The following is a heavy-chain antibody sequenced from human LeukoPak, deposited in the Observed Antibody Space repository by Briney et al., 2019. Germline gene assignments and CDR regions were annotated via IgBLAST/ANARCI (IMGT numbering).Heavy chain of an antibody. J-gene: IGHJ5*02. V-gene: IGHV4-39*07. D-gene: IGHD6-13*01. CDR3: ARGQGIAAAPSYANWFDP. CDR2: INHSGST. Sequence: SETLSLTCTVSGGSISSSSYYWGWIRQPPGKGLEWIGEINHSGSTNYNPSLKSRVTISVDTSKNQFSLKLSSVTAADTAVYYCARGQGIAAAPSYANWFDPWGQGTLVTVSS. CDR1: GGSISSSSYY.